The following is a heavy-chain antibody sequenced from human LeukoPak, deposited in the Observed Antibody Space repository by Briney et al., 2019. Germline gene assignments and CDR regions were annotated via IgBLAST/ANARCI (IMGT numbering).Heavy chain of an antibody. CDR1: GYTFTSYY. J-gene: IGHJ4*02. V-gene: IGHV1-46*01. D-gene: IGHD2-8*01. CDR2: INPSGGST. Sequence: GASVKVSCKASGYTFTSYYMHWVRQAPGQGLEWMGIINPSGGSTSYAQKFQGRVTITADESTSTAYMELSSLRSEDTAVYYCARALMVYATTFDYWGQGTLVTVSS. CDR3: ARALMVYATTFDY.